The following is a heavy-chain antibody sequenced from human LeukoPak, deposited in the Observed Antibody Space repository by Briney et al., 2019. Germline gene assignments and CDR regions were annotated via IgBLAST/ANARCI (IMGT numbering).Heavy chain of an antibody. CDR2: IYCSGST. D-gene: IGHD3-10*01. CDR1: GGSISSYY. J-gene: IGHJ3*02. V-gene: IGHV4-59*01. CDR3: ARFTYYYGSGSNDAFDI. Sequence: SETLSLTCTVSGGSISSYYWSWIRQPPGKGLEWIGYIYCSGSTNYNPSLKSRVTISVDTSKNQFSLKLSSVTAADTAVYYCARFTYYYGSGSNDAFDIWGQGTMVTVSS.